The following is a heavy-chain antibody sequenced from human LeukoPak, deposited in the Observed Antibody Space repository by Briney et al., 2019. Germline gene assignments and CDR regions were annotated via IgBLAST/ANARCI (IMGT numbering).Heavy chain of an antibody. D-gene: IGHD2-8*02. CDR2: IGGDGRT. J-gene: IGHJ4*02. CDR3: AKDLSWWAAVDF. V-gene: IGHV3-23*01. CDR1: GFTVSTNA. Sequence: GGSLRLSCAASGFTVSTNAMRWVRQAPGRGLEWVSGIGGDGRTHYADSVRGRFSIFRDNSKNTVYLQMNSLRDDDTAVYHCAKDLSWWAAVDFWGQGMLVTVSS.